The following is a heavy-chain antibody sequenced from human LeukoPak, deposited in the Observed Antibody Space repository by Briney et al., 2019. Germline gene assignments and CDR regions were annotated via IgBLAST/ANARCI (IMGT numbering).Heavy chain of an antibody. CDR3: ARHTEIRDTAMVTGAFDI. CDR1: GGSISSYY. J-gene: IGHJ3*02. D-gene: IGHD5-18*01. V-gene: IGHV4-59*08. CDR2: IYYSGST. Sequence: PSETLSLTCTVSGGSISSYYWSWIRQPPGKGLEWIGYIYYSGSTNYNPSLKSRVTISVDTSKNQFSLKLSSVTAADTAVYYCARHTEIRDTAMVTGAFDIWGQGTMVTVSS.